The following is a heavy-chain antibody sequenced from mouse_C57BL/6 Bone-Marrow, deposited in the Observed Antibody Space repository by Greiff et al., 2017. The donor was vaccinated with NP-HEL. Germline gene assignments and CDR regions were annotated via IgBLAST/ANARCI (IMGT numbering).Heavy chain of an antibody. CDR3: ARKSYGRLFDY. Sequence: QVQLQQSGAELARPGASVKMSCKASGYTFTSYTMHWVKQRPGQGLEWIGYINPSSGYTKYNQKFKDKATLTADKSSSTAYMQLSSLTSEDSAVYYCARKSYGRLFDYWGQGTTLTVSS. V-gene: IGHV1-4*01. CDR1: GYTFTSYT. J-gene: IGHJ2*01. D-gene: IGHD1-1*01. CDR2: INPSSGYT.